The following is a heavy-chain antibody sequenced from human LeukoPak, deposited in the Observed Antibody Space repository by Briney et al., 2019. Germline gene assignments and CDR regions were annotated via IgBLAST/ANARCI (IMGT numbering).Heavy chain of an antibody. CDR3: ARGTSQNDC. CDR1: GGTFSSYA. J-gene: IGHJ4*02. V-gene: IGHV1-69*04. Sequence: ASVKVSCKASGGTFSSYAISWVRQAPGQGLEWMGRIIPILGIANYAQKFQGRVTITADKSTSTTYMELRSLRSDDTAVYYCARGTSQNDCWGQGTLVTVSS. CDR2: IIPILGIA.